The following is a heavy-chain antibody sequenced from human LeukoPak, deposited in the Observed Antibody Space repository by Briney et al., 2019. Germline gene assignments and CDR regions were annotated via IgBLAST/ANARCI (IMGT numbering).Heavy chain of an antibody. V-gene: IGHV4-39*07. CDR3: ARAVGATIS. J-gene: IGHJ5*02. D-gene: IGHD1-26*01. Sequence: PSETLSLTCTVSGGSLSSSSYYWGWIRQPPGKGLEWIGSIYYSGSTYYNPSLKSRVTISVDTSKNQFSLKLSSVTAADTAVYYCARAVGATISWGQGTLVTVSS. CDR2: IYYSGST. CDR1: GGSLSSSSYY.